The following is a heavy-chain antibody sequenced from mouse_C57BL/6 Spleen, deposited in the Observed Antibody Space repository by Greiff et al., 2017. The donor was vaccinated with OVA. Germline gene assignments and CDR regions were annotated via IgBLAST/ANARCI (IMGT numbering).Heavy chain of an antibody. CDR2: IYHGDGDT. V-gene: IGHV1-80*01. D-gene: IGHD1-1*01. Sequence: QVQLKQSGAELVKPGASVKISCKASGYAFSSYWMNWVKQRPGKGLEWIGPIYHGDGDTNYNGKFKGKATLTADKSSRPAYMQLSSLTSEDSAVYFCARSEGTTVVDYYAMDYWVQGTSVTVSS. CDR3: ARSEGTTVVDYYAMDY. CDR1: GYAFSSYW. J-gene: IGHJ4*01.